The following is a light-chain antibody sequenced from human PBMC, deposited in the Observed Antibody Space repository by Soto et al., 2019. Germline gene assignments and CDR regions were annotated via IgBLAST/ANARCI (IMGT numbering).Light chain of an antibody. Sequence: QSALTQPASVSGSPGQSITISCTGTSSDVGGYNYVSWYQQHPGKAPKLMIYEVSNRPSGVSNRFSGSKSGNTASLTISGLQAEDEADYYCSSYGSTNVVFGGGTKLTVL. CDR2: EVS. J-gene: IGLJ2*01. V-gene: IGLV2-14*01. CDR1: SSDVGGYNY. CDR3: SSYGSTNVV.